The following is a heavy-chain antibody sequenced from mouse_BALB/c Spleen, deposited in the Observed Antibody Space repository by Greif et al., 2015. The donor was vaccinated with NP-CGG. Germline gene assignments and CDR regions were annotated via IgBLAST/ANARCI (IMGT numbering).Heavy chain of an antibody. J-gene: IGHJ4*01. Sequence: EVKRVESGGDLVKPGGSLKLSCAASGFTFSSYGMSWVRQTPEKRLEWVATISSGGSYTYYPDSVKGRFTISRDNAKNTLYLQMSSLKSEDTAMYYCARQLAYYAMDYWGQGTSVTVSS. CDR1: GFTFSSYG. V-gene: IGHV5-6*01. D-gene: IGHD6-1*01. CDR2: ISSGGSYT. CDR3: ARQLAYYAMDY.